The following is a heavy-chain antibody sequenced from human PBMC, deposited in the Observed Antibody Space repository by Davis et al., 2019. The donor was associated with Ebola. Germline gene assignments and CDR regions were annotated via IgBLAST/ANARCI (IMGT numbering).Heavy chain of an antibody. V-gene: IGHV3-23*01. CDR2: ISGSGGST. CDR1: GFTFSSYA. CDR3: AKDLDTAMITEGPFDY. Sequence: GSLRLSCAASGFTFSSYAMSWVRQAPGKGLEWVSAISGSGGSTYYADSVKGRFTISRDNSKNTLYLQMNSLRAEDTAVYYCAKDLDTAMITEGPFDYWGQGTLVTVSS. J-gene: IGHJ4*02. D-gene: IGHD5-18*01.